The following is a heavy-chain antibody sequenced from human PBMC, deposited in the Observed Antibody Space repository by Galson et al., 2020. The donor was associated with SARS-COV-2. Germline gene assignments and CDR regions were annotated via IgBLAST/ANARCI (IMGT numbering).Heavy chain of an antibody. CDR3: ARGVTTQDYYYYYMYV. CDR2: IGTAGDT. J-gene: IGHJ6*03. CDR1: GFTFSSYD. D-gene: IGHD4-17*01. V-gene: IGHV3-13*01. Sequence: GGSLRLSCAASGFTFSSYDMHWVRQATGKGLEWVSAIGTAGDTYYPGSVKGRFTIPRENAKNSLYLQMNSLRAGDTAVYYCARGVTTQDYYYYYMYVWGKGTTVTVSS.